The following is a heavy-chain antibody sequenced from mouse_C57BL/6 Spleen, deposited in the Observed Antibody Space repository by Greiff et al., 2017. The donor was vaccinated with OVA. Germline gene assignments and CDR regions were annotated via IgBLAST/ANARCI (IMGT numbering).Heavy chain of an antibody. V-gene: IGHV5-16*01. CDR2: INYDGSST. CDR1: GFTFSDYY. Sequence: VQLKESEGGLVQPGSSMKLSCTASGFTFSDYYMAWVRQVPEKGLEWVANINYDGSSTYYLDSLKSRFIISRDNAKNILYLQMSSLKSEDTATYYCARGVGQLDYWGQGTTLTVSS. J-gene: IGHJ2*01. D-gene: IGHD3-3*01. CDR3: ARGVGQLDY.